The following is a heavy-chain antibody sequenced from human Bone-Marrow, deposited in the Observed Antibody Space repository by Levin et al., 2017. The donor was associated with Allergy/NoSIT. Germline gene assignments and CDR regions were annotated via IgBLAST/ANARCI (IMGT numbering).Heavy chain of an antibody. CDR1: GFTFSSYS. V-gene: IGHV3-23*01. CDR2: VGGSGYTT. J-gene: IGHJ3*01. Sequence: GGSLRLSCAASGFTFSSYSMSWVRQAPGKGLEWVSNVGGSGYTTYYAISVKGRFTVSRDNSKNSLFLQMNGLRAEDTAVYYCARATSGLWAAFNVWGQGTTVIVSS. CDR3: ARATSGLWAAFNV. D-gene: IGHD1-1*01.